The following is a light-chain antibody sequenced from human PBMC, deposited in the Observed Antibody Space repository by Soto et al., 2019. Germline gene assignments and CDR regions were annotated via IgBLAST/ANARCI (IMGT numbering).Light chain of an antibody. V-gene: IGKV3D-20*02. Sequence: EIGMTQSPATLSVSPGERATLSCRASQYVSSSFLAWIQQKPGLAPRLLIYGASSRATGIPDRFSGSGSGTDFTLTISRLEPEDLAVYYCQQRYNWPWTFGQGTKV. CDR2: GAS. J-gene: IGKJ1*01. CDR1: QYVSSSF. CDR3: QQRYNWPWT.